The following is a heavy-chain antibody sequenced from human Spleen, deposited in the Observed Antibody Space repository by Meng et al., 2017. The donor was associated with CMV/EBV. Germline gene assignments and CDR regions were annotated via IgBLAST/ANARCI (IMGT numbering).Heavy chain of an antibody. CDR1: GLTFSSYS. CDR2: ISSSSSYI. D-gene: IGHD1-26*01. CDR3: ARDGGWELRYYYYGMDV. V-gene: IGHV3-21*01. J-gene: IGHJ6*02. Sequence: EVQLVESGGGLVKPGGSLRLSCAASGLTFSSYSMNWVRQAPGKGLEWVSSISSSSSYIYYADSVKGRFTISRDNAKNSLYLQMNSLRAEDTAVYYCARDGGWELRYYYYGMDVWGQGTTVTVSS.